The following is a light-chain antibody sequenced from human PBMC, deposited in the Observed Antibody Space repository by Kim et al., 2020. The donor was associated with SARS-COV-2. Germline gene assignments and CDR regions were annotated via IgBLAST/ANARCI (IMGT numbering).Light chain of an antibody. CDR1: SLRSYY. CDR2: GKN. CDR3: NSRDSSGNHLVV. J-gene: IGLJ2*01. Sequence: LGKTGRITCQGDSLRSYYASWYQQKPGQAPVLVIYGKNNRPSGIPDRFSGSSSGNTASLTITGAQAEDEADYYCNSRDSSGNHLVVFGGGTQLTVL. V-gene: IGLV3-19*01.